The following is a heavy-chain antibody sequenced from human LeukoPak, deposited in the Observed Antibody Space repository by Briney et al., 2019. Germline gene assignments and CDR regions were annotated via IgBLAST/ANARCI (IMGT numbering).Heavy chain of an antibody. Sequence: GGSLRLSCGTSGFIFSNYGMHWVRQAPAKGLEWVAVIWNDGSNKYYADSVKGRFTISRDNSRTTLEMNSLRVEDTAVYYCARPISGSYSPYDAFDIWGQGTMVTVSS. J-gene: IGHJ3*02. CDR3: ARPISGSYSPYDAFDI. D-gene: IGHD1-26*01. V-gene: IGHV3-33*01. CDR2: IWNDGSNK. CDR1: GFIFSNYG.